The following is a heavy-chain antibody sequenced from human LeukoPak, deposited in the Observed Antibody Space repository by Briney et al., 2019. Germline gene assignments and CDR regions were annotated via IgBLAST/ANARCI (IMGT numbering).Heavy chain of an antibody. J-gene: IGHJ6*02. CDR2: INSDGSIT. CDR1: GFTFTTYW. D-gene: IGHD3-22*01. CDR3: AKDLAYYYDSSGYQAPRLSYYYYGMDV. Sequence: GGSLRLSCAASGFTFTTYWMHWVRQAPGKGLVWVSHINSDGSITSYADSVKGRFTISRDNAKNTLYLQMNSLRAEDTAVYYCAKDLAYYYDSSGYQAPRLSYYYYGMDVWGQGTTVTVSS. V-gene: IGHV3-74*01.